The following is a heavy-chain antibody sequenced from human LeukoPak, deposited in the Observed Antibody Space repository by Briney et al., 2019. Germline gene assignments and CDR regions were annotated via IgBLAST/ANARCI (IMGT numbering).Heavy chain of an antibody. Sequence: GESLKISCKGSGYSFTSYWIGWVRQMPGKGLEWMGIIYPGDSDTRYRPSFQGQVTISADKSISTAYLQWSSLKASDTAMYYCARLLLWFGELSGFDYWGQGTLVTVSS. CDR2: IYPGDSDT. CDR1: GYSFTSYW. CDR3: ARLLLWFGELSGFDY. J-gene: IGHJ4*02. V-gene: IGHV5-51*01. D-gene: IGHD3-10*01.